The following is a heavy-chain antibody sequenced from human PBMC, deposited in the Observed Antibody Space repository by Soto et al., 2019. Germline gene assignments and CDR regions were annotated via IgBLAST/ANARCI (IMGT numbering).Heavy chain of an antibody. CDR2: IYYSGST. CDR3: ASVDILTVYGCMDV. V-gene: IGHV4-30-4*01. CDR1: GDSIRSGNHY. J-gene: IGHJ6*02. Sequence: SETLSLTCTVSGDSIRSGNHYWSWIRQPPGKGLEWIGYIYYSGSTYYSPSLKSRVTISVDTSKNQFSLKLNSVTAADTAVYYCASVDILTVYGCMDVWGQGTTVTVSS. D-gene: IGHD3-9*01.